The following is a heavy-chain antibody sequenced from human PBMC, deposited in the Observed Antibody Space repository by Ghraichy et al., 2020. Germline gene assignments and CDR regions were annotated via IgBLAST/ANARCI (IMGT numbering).Heavy chain of an antibody. D-gene: IGHD3-9*01. V-gene: IGHV3-7*03. CDR1: GFSSSNYW. CDR2: IDQDGSEN. CDR3: ATGDYYIWYFHL. J-gene: IGHJ2*01. Sequence: GGSLRLSCVASGFSSSNYWINWVRQTPGKGLEWVANIDQDGSENWFLDSVRGRFTISRDNAKNSVYLQMNSLRAEDTAVYFCATGDYYIWYFHLGGRGTLVTVSS.